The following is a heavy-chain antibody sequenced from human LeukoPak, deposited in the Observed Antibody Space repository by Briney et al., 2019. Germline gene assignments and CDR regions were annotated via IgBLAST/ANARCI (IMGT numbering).Heavy chain of an antibody. CDR3: AKDYANSLIIEY. CDR2: ISFDGRDK. CDR1: GFTFNTYA. D-gene: IGHD2-2*01. J-gene: IGHJ4*02. V-gene: IGHV3-30*18. Sequence: GGSLRLSCAASGFTFNTYAMHWVRQAPGKGLEWVAFISFDGRDKYYTESVKSRFTISRDDAKNTQYLQMNSLRAEDTGVYYCAKDYANSLIIEYWGQGTLVTVSS.